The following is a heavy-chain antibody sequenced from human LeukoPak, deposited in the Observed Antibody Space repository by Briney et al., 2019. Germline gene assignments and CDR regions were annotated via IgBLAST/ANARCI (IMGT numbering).Heavy chain of an antibody. CDR1: GYTFTGYY. D-gene: IGHD4-17*01. CDR3: ARDLGTTVSAFDI. V-gene: IGHV1-2*02. J-gene: IGHJ3*02. Sequence: ASVKVSCKASGYTFTGYYMHWVRQAPGQGLEWMGWINPNSGGTNYALKFQGRVTMTRDTSISAAYMELSRLRSDDTAVYYCARDLGTTVSAFDIWGQGTMVTVSA. CDR2: INPNSGGT.